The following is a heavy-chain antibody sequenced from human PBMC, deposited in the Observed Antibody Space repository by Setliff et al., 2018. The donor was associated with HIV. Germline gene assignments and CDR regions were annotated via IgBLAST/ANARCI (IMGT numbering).Heavy chain of an antibody. CDR3: AKTSVGATGLYAFDI. V-gene: IGHV4-61*09. Sequence: TLSLTCTVSGGSIGSGSHYWSWIRQPAGKGLEWIGHIYTTGSANYNPSLKSRVTISADTSNNQFSLRRTSMTAADTAVYYCAKTSVGATGLYAFDIWGQGTMVTVSS. CDR1: GGSIGSGSHY. CDR2: IYTTGSA. J-gene: IGHJ3*02. D-gene: IGHD1-26*01.